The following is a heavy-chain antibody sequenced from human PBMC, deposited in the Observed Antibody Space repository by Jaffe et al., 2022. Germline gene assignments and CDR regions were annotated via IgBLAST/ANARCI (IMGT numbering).Heavy chain of an antibody. CDR1: GFTFSSYW. Sequence: EVQLVESGGGLVQPGGSLRLSCAASGFTFSSYWMSWVRQAPGKGLEWVANIKQDGSEKYYVDSVKGRFTISRDNAKNSLYLQMNSLRAEDTAVYYCARARKAPWQHKTYYYYMDVWGKGTTVTVSS. D-gene: IGHD6-13*01. V-gene: IGHV3-7*05. CDR3: ARARKAPWQHKTYYYYMDV. J-gene: IGHJ6*03. CDR2: IKQDGSEK.